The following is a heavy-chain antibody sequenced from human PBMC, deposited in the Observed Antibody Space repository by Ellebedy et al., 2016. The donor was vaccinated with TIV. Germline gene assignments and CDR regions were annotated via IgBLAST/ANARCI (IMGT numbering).Heavy chain of an antibody. Sequence: ASVKVSCKASGGTFKTYTVTWVRQAPGQGLEWVGGILPISPTPNYAQKFQGRVTITADEFANIVYMELSSLSSEDTAVYYCARGKDSGNYVGWFDPWGQGTLVTVSS. J-gene: IGHJ5*02. CDR1: GGTFKTYT. D-gene: IGHD4-11*01. CDR2: ILPISPTP. CDR3: ARGKDSGNYVGWFDP. V-gene: IGHV1-69*13.